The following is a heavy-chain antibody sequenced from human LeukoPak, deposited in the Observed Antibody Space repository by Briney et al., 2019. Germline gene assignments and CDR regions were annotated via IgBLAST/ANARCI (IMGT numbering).Heavy chain of an antibody. D-gene: IGHD3-3*01. CDR2: ISGSGGST. CDR3: ARGHPYDFWSGYYRTPSANWFDP. Sequence: GGSLRLSCAASGFTFSSYAMSWVRQAPGKGLEWVSAISGSGGSTYYADSVKGRFTISRDNSKNTLYLQMNSLRSEDTAVYYCARGHPYDFWSGYYRTPSANWFDPWGQGTLVTVSS. CDR1: GFTFSSYA. V-gene: IGHV3-23*01. J-gene: IGHJ5*02.